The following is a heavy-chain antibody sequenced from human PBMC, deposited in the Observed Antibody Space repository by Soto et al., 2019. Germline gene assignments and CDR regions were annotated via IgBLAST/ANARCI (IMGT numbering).Heavy chain of an antibody. Sequence: SETLSLTCTVSGGSTSTNSYYWGWVRQPPGKGLEWIGSIYYGGGTYYNPSLKNRVTISVDTSKNQCSLKLSSVTAADTAVYYCAGGVVTVPPAHPYNPMDVWGQGTTVTVSS. J-gene: IGHJ6*02. V-gene: IGHV4-39*01. CDR3: AGGVVTVPPAHPYNPMDV. CDR1: GGSTSTNSYY. CDR2: IYYGGGT. D-gene: IGHD3-3*01.